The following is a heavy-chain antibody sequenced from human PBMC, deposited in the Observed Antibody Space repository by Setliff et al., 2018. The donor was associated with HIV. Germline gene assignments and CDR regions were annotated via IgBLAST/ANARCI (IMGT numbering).Heavy chain of an antibody. CDR2: IIPSFGTA. CDR1: GDTFSNYA. J-gene: IGHJ4*01. D-gene: IGHD3-3*01. Sequence: SVKVSCKASGDTFSNYALSWVRQAPGQGLEWMGGIIPSFGTASYAQKFQGRVTITTDESTSTAYMELSSLRSEDTAMYYCARVPSPFVQEGYFDDWGQGTLVTVPS. CDR3: ARVPSPFVQEGYFDD. V-gene: IGHV1-69*05.